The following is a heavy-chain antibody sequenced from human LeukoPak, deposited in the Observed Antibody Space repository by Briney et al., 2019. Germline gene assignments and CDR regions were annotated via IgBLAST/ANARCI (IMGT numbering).Heavy chain of an antibody. D-gene: IGHD2-2*01. CDR1: GFTFSSYG. Sequence: GGSLRLSCAASGFTFSSYGMHWVRQAPGKGLEWVSFIRYDENNKYYGDSVKGRFTISRDNAKNSLYLQMNSLRAEDTAVYYCARSSAAAVYYYMDVWGKGTTVTVSS. V-gene: IGHV3-30*02. CDR3: ARSSAAAVYYYMDV. CDR2: IRYDENNK. J-gene: IGHJ6*03.